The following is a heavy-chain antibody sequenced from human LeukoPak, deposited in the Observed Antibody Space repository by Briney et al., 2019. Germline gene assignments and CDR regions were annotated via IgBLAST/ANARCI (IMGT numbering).Heavy chain of an antibody. J-gene: IGHJ4*02. D-gene: IGHD6-13*01. CDR3: ARGGSSSTWFHNDF. CDR2: INPNSAGT. V-gene: IGHV1-2*02. Sequence: GESLKISCKGSGYSFTSYWLGWVRQAPGQGLEWMGWINPNSAGTNYAQQFQGRVTMTRDTYISTAYMELNRLTSDDTAVYYCARGGSSSTWFHNDFWGQGTLVTVSS. CDR1: GYSFTSYW.